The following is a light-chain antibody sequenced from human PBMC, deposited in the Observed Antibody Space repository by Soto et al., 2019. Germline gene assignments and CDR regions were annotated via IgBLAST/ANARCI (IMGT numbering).Light chain of an antibody. J-gene: IGLJ1*01. CDR3: SSYTDSSNYV. CDR2: EVS. CDR1: RSDVGGYNS. Sequence: QSALTQPASVSGSPGQSITISCTGTRSDVGGYNSVCWHQQHPGKAPKLIIYEVSNRPSGISDRFSASKSGNTASLTISGLQADDEADYYCSSYTDSSNYVFGTGTKLTVL. V-gene: IGLV2-14*01.